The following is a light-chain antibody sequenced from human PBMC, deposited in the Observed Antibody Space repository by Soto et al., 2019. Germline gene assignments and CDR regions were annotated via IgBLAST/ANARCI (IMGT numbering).Light chain of an antibody. CDR2: DSD. CDR3: GAWDGSLSVVL. J-gene: IGLJ2*01. Sequence: QAVLTQPPSVSAAPGQTVTISCSGSSANIGSNYVSWHQHLPGTAPKLVIYDSDRRPSEIPDRFSGSKSGTSATLDITGLQTGDEADYYCGAWDGSLSVVLFGGGTKLTVL. CDR1: SANIGSNY. V-gene: IGLV1-51*01.